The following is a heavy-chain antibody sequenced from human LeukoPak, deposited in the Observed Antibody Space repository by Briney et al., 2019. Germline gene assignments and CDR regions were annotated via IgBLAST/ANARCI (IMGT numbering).Heavy chain of an antibody. Sequence: PSQTLSLTCTVSGGSISSGDYYWSWIRQPPGKGLEWIGYIYYSGSTYYNPSLKSRVTISVDTSKNQFSLKLSSVTAADTAVYYCARGGLINGWLTRLWFDPWGQGTLVTVPS. J-gene: IGHJ5*02. CDR2: IYYSGST. V-gene: IGHV4-30-4*01. D-gene: IGHD5-12*01. CDR3: ARGGLINGWLTRLWFDP. CDR1: GGSISSGDYY.